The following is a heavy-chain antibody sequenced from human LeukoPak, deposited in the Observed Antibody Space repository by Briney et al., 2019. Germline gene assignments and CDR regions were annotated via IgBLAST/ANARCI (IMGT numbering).Heavy chain of an antibody. CDR1: GYTFTSYD. V-gene: IGHV1-8*01. D-gene: IGHD4-23*01. CDR2: MNPNSGNT. Sequence: ASVKVSCKASGYTFTSYDINWVRQAPGQGLEWMGWMNPNSGNTGYAQKFQGRVTMTRNTSVSTAYMELSSLRSEDTAVYYCARRLRRYYFDYWGQGTLVTVSS. CDR3: ARRLRRYYFDY. J-gene: IGHJ4*02.